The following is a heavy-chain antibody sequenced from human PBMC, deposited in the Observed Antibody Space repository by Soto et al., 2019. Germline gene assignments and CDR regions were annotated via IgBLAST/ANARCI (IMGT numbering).Heavy chain of an antibody. J-gene: IGHJ6*02. CDR2: ISAYNGNT. Sequence: QVQLVQSGGEVKKPGASVKVSCKTSGYSFTTYGISWVRQAPGQGLEWMGWISAYNGNTNYARKLQDRVTMTTDTSTSTAYMELRSLRSDDTAVYYCAREGPAPYYYYGMDVWGQGSTVTVSS. CDR3: AREGPAPYYYYGMDV. V-gene: IGHV1-18*01. CDR1: GYSFTTYG.